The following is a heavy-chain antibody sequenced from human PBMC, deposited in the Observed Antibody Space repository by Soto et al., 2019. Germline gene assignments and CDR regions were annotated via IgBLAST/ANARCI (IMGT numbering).Heavy chain of an antibody. V-gene: IGHV3-30*18. D-gene: IGHD3-3*01. Sequence: GGSLRLSCAASGFTFSSYGMHWVRQAPGKGLEWVAVISYDGSNKYYADSVKGRFTISRDNSKNTLYLQMNSLRAEDTAVYYCAKEMIRFLEWLPRSGMDVWGQGTTVTVSS. CDR2: ISYDGSNK. J-gene: IGHJ6*02. CDR3: AKEMIRFLEWLPRSGMDV. CDR1: GFTFSSYG.